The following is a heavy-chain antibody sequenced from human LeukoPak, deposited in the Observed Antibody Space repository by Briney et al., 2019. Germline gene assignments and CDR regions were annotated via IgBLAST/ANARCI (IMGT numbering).Heavy chain of an antibody. CDR3: ARGDPTPGYCSGGSCYHSYYFDY. Sequence: GGSLRLSCAASGFTFSSYSMNWVRQAPGKGLEWVSSISSSSSYIYYADSVKGRFTISRDNAKNSLYLQMNSLRAEDTAVYYCARGDPTPGYCSGGSCYHSYYFDYWGQGTLVTDSS. J-gene: IGHJ4*02. V-gene: IGHV3-21*01. CDR2: ISSSSSYI. CDR1: GFTFSSYS. D-gene: IGHD2-15*01.